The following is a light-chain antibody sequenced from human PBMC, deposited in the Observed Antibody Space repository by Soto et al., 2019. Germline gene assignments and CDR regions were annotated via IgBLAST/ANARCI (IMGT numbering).Light chain of an antibody. CDR1: QSINSW. J-gene: IGKJ2*01. V-gene: IGKV1-5*03. CDR2: KAS. Sequence: DIQMTQSPSTLSASVGDRVTITCRASQSINSWLAWYQQKPGKAPKLLIYKASTLESGVPSRFSGSGSGTEFTLTISSLQPDDFTTYYCQQYNNWYTFGQGTKLELK. CDR3: QQYNNWYT.